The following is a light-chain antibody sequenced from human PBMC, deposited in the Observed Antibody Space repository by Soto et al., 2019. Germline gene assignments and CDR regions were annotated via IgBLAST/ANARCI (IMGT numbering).Light chain of an antibody. CDR2: SNN. J-gene: IGLJ6*01. CDR3: AAWDDILNGPE. V-gene: IGLV1-44*01. CDR1: SANIGSNT. Sequence: QSVMTQPPSESGTPGQRVTISCSGSSANIGSNTVNCYQHLPGTAPKLLIYSNNQLPSGVPDLFSGSQFGTSAPLSLSGLQYEDEVDYYCAAWDDILNGPEFGNGTKVT.